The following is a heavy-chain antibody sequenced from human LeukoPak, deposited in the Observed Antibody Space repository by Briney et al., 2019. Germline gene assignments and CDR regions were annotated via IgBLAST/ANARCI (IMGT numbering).Heavy chain of an antibody. CDR1: GFTFSSYG. Sequence: GGSLSLSCAASGFTFSSYGMHWLRQAPGKGLEWVAVIWYDGSNKYYADSVKGGFTISRDNSKNTLYLQMNSLRAEDTAVYYCAREGDFWSGYYFDYWGQGTLVTVSS. D-gene: IGHD3-3*01. J-gene: IGHJ4*02. CDR2: IWYDGSNK. V-gene: IGHV3-33*01. CDR3: AREGDFWSGYYFDY.